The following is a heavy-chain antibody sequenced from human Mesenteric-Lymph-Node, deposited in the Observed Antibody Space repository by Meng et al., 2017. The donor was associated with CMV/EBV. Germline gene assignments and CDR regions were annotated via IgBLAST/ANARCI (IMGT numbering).Heavy chain of an antibody. CDR2: ISSSSSTI. CDR3: ARDGRHSSSFYYWFDP. CDR1: GFTFSSYS. V-gene: IGHV3-48*04. J-gene: IGHJ5*02. D-gene: IGHD6-13*01. Sequence: GESLKISCAASGFTFSSYSMNWVRQAPGKGLEWVSYISSSSSTIYYADSVKGRFTISRDNAQNSLYLHMNSLRVEDTAVYYCARDGRHSSSFYYWFDPWGQGTLVTVSS.